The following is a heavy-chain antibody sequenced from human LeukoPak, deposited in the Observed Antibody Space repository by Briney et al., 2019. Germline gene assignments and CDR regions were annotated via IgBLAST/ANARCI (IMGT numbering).Heavy chain of an antibody. Sequence: GGSLRLSCAASGFTFSSYAMSWVRQAPGKGLEWVSAISGSGGSTYYADSVKGRFTISRDNSKNTLYLQMNSLRAEDTAVYYCAKGVGRLYYYYMDVWGKGTTVTVSS. CDR3: AKGVGRLYYYYMDV. CDR1: GFTFSSYA. V-gene: IGHV3-23*01. D-gene: IGHD3-10*01. J-gene: IGHJ6*03. CDR2: ISGSGGST.